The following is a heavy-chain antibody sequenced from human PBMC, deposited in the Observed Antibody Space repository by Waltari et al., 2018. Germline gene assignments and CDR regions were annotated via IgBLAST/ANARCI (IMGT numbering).Heavy chain of an antibody. CDR2: ISSSGSTI. Sequence: EVQLVESGGGLVQPGGSLRLSCAASGFTFSSYEMNWVRQAPGKGLEWVSYISSSGSTIYYADAVKGGFTISRDNAKNSLYLQMNSLRAEDTAVYYCARSITMIVVVITSYGMDVWGQGTTVTVSS. CDR3: ARSITMIVVVITSYGMDV. D-gene: IGHD3-22*01. V-gene: IGHV3-48*03. CDR1: GFTFSSYE. J-gene: IGHJ6*02.